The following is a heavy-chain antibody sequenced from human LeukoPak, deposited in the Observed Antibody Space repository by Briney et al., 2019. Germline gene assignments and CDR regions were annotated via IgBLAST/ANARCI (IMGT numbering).Heavy chain of an antibody. CDR2: ISWNSGSI. V-gene: IGHV3-9*01. Sequence: GRSLRLSCAASGFTFDDYAMHWVRQAPGKGLEWVSGISWNSGSIGYADSVKGRFTISRDNAKNSLYLQMNSLRAEDTALYYCAKDMRKRYFYGLDYWGQGTLVTVSS. J-gene: IGHJ4*02. CDR1: GFTFDDYA. CDR3: AKDMRKRYFYGLDY. D-gene: IGHD3-9*01.